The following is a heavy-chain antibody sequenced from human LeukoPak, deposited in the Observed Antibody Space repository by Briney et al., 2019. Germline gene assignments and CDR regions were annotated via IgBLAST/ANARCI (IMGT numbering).Heavy chain of an antibody. V-gene: IGHV3-33*01. CDR2: IWYDGSNK. J-gene: IGHJ4*02. Sequence: GGSLRLSCAASGFIFSGYGMHWFRQAPGKGLEWVAVIWYDGSNKYYADSVKGRFTISRDNSKNTLYLQMNSLRAEDTAVFYCARGNFRRDGYNFDYWGQGTLVTVSS. D-gene: IGHD5-24*01. CDR1: GFIFSGYG. CDR3: ARGNFRRDGYNFDY.